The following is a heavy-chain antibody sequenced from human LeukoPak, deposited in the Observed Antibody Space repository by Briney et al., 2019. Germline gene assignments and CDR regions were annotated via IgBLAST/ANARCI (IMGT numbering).Heavy chain of an antibody. J-gene: IGHJ6*03. V-gene: IGHV4-4*07. D-gene: IGHD2-2*01. CDR2: IYTSGST. CDR1: GGSVSSYY. CDR3: ARGVVPAAIIPYYYMDV. Sequence: SETLSLTCTVSGGSVSSYYWSWIRQPAGKGLEWIGRIYTSGSTNYNPSLKSRVTISVDKSKNQFSLKLSSVTAADTAVYYCARGVVPAAIIPYYYMDVWGKGTTVTVSS.